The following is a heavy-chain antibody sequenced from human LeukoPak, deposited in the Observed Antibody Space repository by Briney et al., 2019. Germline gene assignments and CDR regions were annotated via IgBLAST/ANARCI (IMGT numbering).Heavy chain of an antibody. CDR1: GVTFSRDW. D-gene: IGHD1-14*01. J-gene: IGHJ4*02. V-gene: IGHV3-74*01. Sequence: PGGTLRLSCAASGVTFSRDWMHWVRQAPGKGVVWFSRINSYGSSTSYPASVKGRFTISRHTAKNTLYLQMNSLSAEDTAVYFCAREFRKTSTGCWGQGTLVTVSS. CDR2: INSYGSST. CDR3: AREFRKTSTGC.